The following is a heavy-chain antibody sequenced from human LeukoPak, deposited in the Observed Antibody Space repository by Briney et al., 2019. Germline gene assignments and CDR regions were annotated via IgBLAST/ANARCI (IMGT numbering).Heavy chain of an antibody. Sequence: PSETLSLTCAVYGGSFSGYYWSWIRQPPGKGLEWIGEISHSGSTNYNPSLKSRVTISVDTSKNQFSLKLSSVTAADTAVYYCARGSRISGGQYCSSTSCYGYNWFDPWGQGTLVTVSS. J-gene: IGHJ5*02. CDR2: ISHSGST. D-gene: IGHD2-2*01. CDR3: ARGSRISGGQYCSSTSCYGYNWFDP. V-gene: IGHV4-34*01. CDR1: GGSFSGYY.